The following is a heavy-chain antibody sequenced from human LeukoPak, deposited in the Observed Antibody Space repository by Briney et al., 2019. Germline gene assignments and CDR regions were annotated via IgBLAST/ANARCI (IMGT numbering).Heavy chain of an antibody. CDR1: GYTFTGYY. D-gene: IGHD3-3*01. V-gene: IGHV1-8*03. Sequence: GASVKVSCKASGYTFTGYYMHWVRQAPGQGLEWMGWMNPNSGNTGYAQKFQGRVTITRNTSISTAYMELSSLRSEDTAVYYCARSTYYDFWSGYLSWFDPWGQGTLVTVSS. CDR3: ARSTYYDFWSGYLSWFDP. CDR2: MNPNSGNT. J-gene: IGHJ5*02.